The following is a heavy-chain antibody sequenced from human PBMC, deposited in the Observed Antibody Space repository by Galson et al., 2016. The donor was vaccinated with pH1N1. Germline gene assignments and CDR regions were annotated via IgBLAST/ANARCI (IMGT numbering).Heavy chain of an antibody. D-gene: IGHD3-10*01. V-gene: IGHV4-61*09. CDR1: GDSMTSGFYY. CDR2: IYTSGST. J-gene: IGHJ6*02. Sequence: LSLTCTVSGDSMTSGFYYWTWVRQPAGKGLEYIGYIYTSGSTNYNPSLKSRLIISVDTSKNQVSLKLSSVTAADTAIYYCARGTIDSAGSGNYYSNYYYGMDVWGQGTTVTVSS. CDR3: ARGTIDSAGSGNYYSNYYYGMDV.